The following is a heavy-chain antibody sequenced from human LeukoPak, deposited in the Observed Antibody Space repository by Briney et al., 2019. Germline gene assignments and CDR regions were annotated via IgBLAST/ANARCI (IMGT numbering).Heavy chain of an antibody. V-gene: IGHV3-21*01. CDR1: GFTFSSYS. D-gene: IGHD6-19*01. CDR2: ISSSSTYI. J-gene: IGHJ4*02. Sequence: GGSLRLSCAASGFTFSSYSMNWVRQAPGQGLEWVSSISSSSTYIYYPDSVRGRFTISRDNAKNSLYLQMNSLRVEDTAVYYCARTPSSGWYESYYFDYWGQGTLVTVSS. CDR3: ARTPSSGWYESYYFDY.